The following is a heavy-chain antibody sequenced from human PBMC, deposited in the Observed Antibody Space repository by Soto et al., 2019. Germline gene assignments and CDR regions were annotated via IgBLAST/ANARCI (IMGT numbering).Heavy chain of an antibody. CDR2: IWYDGSNK. CDR3: ARGRTMIVGALDAFDI. D-gene: IGHD3-22*01. J-gene: IGHJ3*02. Sequence: QVQLVEAGGGVVQPGRSLRLSCAASGFTFSSYGMHWVRQAPGKGLEWVAVIWYDGSNKYYADSVKGRFTISRDNSKNTLYLQMNSLRAEDTAVYYCARGRTMIVGALDAFDIWGQGIMVTVSS. CDR1: GFTFSSYG. V-gene: IGHV3-33*01.